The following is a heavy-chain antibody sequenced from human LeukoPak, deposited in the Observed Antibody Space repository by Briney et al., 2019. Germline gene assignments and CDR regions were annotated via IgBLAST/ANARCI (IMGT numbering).Heavy chain of an antibody. V-gene: IGHV3-33*08. CDR3: ARGNDHNSGSLDY. CDR2: IWYDGSNK. Sequence: GGSLRLSCAASGFTFNSYGIHWVRQAPGKGLEWVAVIWYDGSNKYYADSVKGRFTISRDNSKNTLYLQMNSLRDKDTAAYYCARGNDHNSGSLDYWGQGTQVTVSS. CDR1: GFTFNSYG. J-gene: IGHJ4*02. D-gene: IGHD6-19*01.